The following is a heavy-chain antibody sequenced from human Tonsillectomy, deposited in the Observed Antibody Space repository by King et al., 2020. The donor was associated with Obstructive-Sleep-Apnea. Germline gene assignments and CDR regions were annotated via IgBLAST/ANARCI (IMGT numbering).Heavy chain of an antibody. V-gene: IGHV4-39*07. CDR3: ARAPNGDHGDYFDY. CDR1: GGSISSSSYY. J-gene: IGHJ4*02. CDR2: IYYSGST. Sequence: QLQESGPGLVKPSETLSLTCTVSGGSISSSSYYWGWIRQPPGKGLDWIGSIYYSGSTYYNPSLKSRVTISVDTSKNQFSLKLSSVTAADTAVYYCARAPNGDHGDYFDYWGQGTLVTVSS. D-gene: IGHD4-17*01.